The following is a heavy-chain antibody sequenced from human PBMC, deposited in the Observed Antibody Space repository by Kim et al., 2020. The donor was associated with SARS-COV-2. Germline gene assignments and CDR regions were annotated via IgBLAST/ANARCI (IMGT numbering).Heavy chain of an antibody. V-gene: IGHV3-48*04. CDR3: ARDLRFQGAPPSIDY. CDR1: GFTFTTYN. D-gene: IGHD1-26*01. J-gene: IGHJ4*02. CDR2: ISTSSTTI. Sequence: GGSLRLSWVASGFTFTTYNMNWVGQPPVKGLEWVSYISTSSTTIYYADSVKGRFTISRDNAKNSLYLQMNSLSAEDTALYYWARDLRFQGAPPSIDYWGQGTLVTVYS.